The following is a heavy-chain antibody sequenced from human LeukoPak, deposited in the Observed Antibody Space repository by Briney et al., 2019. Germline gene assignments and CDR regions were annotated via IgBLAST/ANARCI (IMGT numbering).Heavy chain of an antibody. Sequence: GGSLRLSCAASGFTFSSYAMSWVRQAPGKGLEWVSAISGSGGSTYYADSVKGRFTISRDNSKNTLYLQMSSLRAEDTAVYYCAKDRWSMFYFDYWGQGTLVTVSS. CDR3: AKDRWSMFYFDY. J-gene: IGHJ4*02. D-gene: IGHD4-23*01. V-gene: IGHV3-23*01. CDR2: ISGSGGST. CDR1: GFTFSSYA.